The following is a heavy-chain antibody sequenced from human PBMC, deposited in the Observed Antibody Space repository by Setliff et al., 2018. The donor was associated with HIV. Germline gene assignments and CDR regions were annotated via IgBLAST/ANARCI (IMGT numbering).Heavy chain of an antibody. CDR3: ARMYSNYGRYYYYYMDV. D-gene: IGHD4-4*01. V-gene: IGHV4-31*03. CDR2: VYYSGST. Sequence: TLSLTCTVSGDSISNANFYWTWIRQHPGKGLEWIGYVYYSGSTYYNPSLKSRITISVDASKNQFSLKVSSVTAADTAVYYCARMYSNYGRYYYYYMDVWGKGTTVTVSS. J-gene: IGHJ6*03. CDR1: GDSISNANFY.